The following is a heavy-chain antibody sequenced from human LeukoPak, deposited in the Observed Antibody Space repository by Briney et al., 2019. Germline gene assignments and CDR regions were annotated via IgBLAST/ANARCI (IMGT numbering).Heavy chain of an antibody. J-gene: IGHJ4*02. V-gene: IGHV3-11*01. Sequence: PGGSLRLSCAASGFTFSDYYMSWIRQAPGKGLEWVSYISSSGSTIYYADSVQGRFTISRDNAKNSLYLQMNSLRAEDTAVYYCARALGYSSSWTVGYWGQGTLVTVSS. CDR3: ARALGYSSSWTVGY. CDR2: ISSSGSTI. CDR1: GFTFSDYY. D-gene: IGHD6-13*01.